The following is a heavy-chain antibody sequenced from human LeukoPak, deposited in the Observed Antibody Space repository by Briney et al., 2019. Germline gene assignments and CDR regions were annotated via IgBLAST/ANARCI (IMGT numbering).Heavy chain of an antibody. CDR2: IYYSGST. Sequence: SETLSLTCTVSGGSISSSSYYWGWIRQPPGKGLEWIGSIYYSGSTYYNPSLRSRVTISVDTSKNQFSLKLSSVTAADTAVYYCARVIAAAGTMTDQYYYYYYMDVWGKGTTVTVSS. CDR1: GGSISSSSYY. D-gene: IGHD6-13*01. V-gene: IGHV4-39*07. CDR3: ARVIAAAGTMTDQYYYYYYMDV. J-gene: IGHJ6*03.